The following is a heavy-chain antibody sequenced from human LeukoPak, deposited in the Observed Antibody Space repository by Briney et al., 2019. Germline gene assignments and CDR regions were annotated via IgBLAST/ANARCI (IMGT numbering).Heavy chain of an antibody. Sequence: GGSQRLSCAASGFTFSSYSMNWVRQAPGKGLEWVSSISTSSSYIYSADSVKGRFTISRDNAKNSLYLQMNSLRAEDTAVYYCARDSTLYDSSGDAFDIWGQGTMVTVSS. V-gene: IGHV3-21*01. CDR3: ARDSTLYDSSGDAFDI. CDR1: GFTFSSYS. CDR2: ISTSSSYI. D-gene: IGHD3-22*01. J-gene: IGHJ3*02.